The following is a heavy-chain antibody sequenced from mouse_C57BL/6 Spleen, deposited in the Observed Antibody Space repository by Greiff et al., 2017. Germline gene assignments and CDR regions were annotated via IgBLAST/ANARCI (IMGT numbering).Heavy chain of an antibody. CDR3: ALYDGSLDAMDY. CDR1: GYTFTDYN. J-gene: IGHJ4*01. CDR2: INPNNGGT. Sequence: EVQLQQSGPELVKPGASVKIPCKASGYTFTDYNMDWVKQSHGKSLEWIGDINPNNGGTIYNQKFKGKATLTVDKSSSTAYMELRSLTSEDTAVYYCALYDGSLDAMDYWGQGTSVTVSS. V-gene: IGHV1-18*01. D-gene: IGHD2-3*01.